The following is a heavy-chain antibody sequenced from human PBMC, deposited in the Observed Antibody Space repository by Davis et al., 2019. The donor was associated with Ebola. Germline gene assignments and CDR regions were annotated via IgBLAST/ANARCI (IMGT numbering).Heavy chain of an antibody. Sequence: AASVKVSCKASGYTFTNYYMHWVRQAPGQGLEWMGRIIPILGIANYAQKLQGRVTITADKFTSTAYMELSRLTSEDTAVYYCAGTGGYTYGPLDYWGQGALVTVSS. CDR1: GYTFTNYY. CDR2: IIPILGIA. D-gene: IGHD5-18*01. J-gene: IGHJ4*02. V-gene: IGHV1-69*02. CDR3: AGTGGYTYGPLDY.